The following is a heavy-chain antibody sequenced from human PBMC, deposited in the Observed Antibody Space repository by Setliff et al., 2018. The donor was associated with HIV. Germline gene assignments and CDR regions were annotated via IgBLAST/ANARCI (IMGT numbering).Heavy chain of an antibody. CDR2: MNPNSGNT. V-gene: IGHV1-8*01. Sequence: ASVKVSCKASGYTFTSYDINWVRQATGQGLEWMGWMNPNSGNTGYAQKFQGRVTMTRDTSISTAYMELSSLRSEDTAVYYCASLDVFWSGWHDAFDIWGQGTMVTVSS. J-gene: IGHJ3*02. CDR3: ASLDVFWSGWHDAFDI. CDR1: GYTFTSYD. D-gene: IGHD3-3*01.